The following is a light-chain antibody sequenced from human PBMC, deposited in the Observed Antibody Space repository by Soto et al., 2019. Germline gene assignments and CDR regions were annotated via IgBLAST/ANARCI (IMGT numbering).Light chain of an antibody. V-gene: IGKV3-15*01. CDR1: QRGSNN. CDR2: GAS. Sequence: DIVLTPYPATLSLSPGERFILYCGASQRGSNNLAWYQQKPGQAPRLLIYGASTRATGIPAMFSGSGSGTEFTLTISSLQSEDFAVYYCHQYNNWPSFGPGTKVDIK. CDR3: HQYNNWPS. J-gene: IGKJ3*01.